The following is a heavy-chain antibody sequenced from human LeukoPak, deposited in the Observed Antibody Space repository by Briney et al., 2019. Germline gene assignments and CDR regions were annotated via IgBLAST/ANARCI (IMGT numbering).Heavy chain of an antibody. CDR2: IWGDGTNK. CDR3: ARDAQRGFDYSNSLQY. CDR1: GFTFSHYG. J-gene: IGHJ4*02. D-gene: IGHD4-11*01. Sequence: GGSLRLSCAASGFTFSHYGMHWVRQAPGKGLEWVAVIWGDGTNKYYADSVKGRFSISRDDSQKRVFLQMNSLRAEDTAVYYCARDAQRGFDYSNSLQYWGQGALVTVSS. V-gene: IGHV3-33*01.